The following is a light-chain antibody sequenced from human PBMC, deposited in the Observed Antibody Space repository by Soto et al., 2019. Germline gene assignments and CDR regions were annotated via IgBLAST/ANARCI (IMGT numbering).Light chain of an antibody. CDR1: QGISSY. Sequence: IQWTQSPSSLSASVGDRVTITCRASQGISSYLAWYQQKPGKAPKLLIYAASTLQSGVPSRFSGIGSGTDVTITISSLQQEDGATYDGQQLNSYTRTFGQGTRLEIK. CDR2: AAS. CDR3: QQLNSYTRT. V-gene: IGKV1-9*01. J-gene: IGKJ5*01.